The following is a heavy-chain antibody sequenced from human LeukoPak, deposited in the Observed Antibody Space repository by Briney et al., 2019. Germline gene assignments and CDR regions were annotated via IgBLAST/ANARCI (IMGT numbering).Heavy chain of an antibody. J-gene: IGHJ2*01. CDR3: AKDQYSSGWYYWYFDL. CDR2: ISYDGSNK. Sequence: TGGSLRLSCAASGFTFSSYAMHWVRQAPGKGLEWVAVISYDGSNKYYADSVKGRFTISRDNSKNTLYLQMNSLRAEDTAVYYCAKDQYSSGWYYWYFDLWGRGTLVTVSS. V-gene: IGHV3-30-3*01. CDR1: GFTFSSYA. D-gene: IGHD6-19*01.